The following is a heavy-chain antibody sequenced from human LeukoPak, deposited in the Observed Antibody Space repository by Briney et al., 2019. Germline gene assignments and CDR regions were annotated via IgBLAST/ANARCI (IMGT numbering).Heavy chain of an antibody. D-gene: IGHD2-15*01. V-gene: IGHV4-59*12. J-gene: IGHJ4*02. Sequence: SETLSLTCTVSGGSISSYYWSWIRQPPGKGLEWIGYIYYSGSTNYNPSLKSRVTISVDTSRNQFSLQLNSVTPEDTAVYYCARGAWWELLQGAFDYWGQGALVTVSS. CDR1: GGSISSYY. CDR2: IYYSGST. CDR3: ARGAWWELLQGAFDY.